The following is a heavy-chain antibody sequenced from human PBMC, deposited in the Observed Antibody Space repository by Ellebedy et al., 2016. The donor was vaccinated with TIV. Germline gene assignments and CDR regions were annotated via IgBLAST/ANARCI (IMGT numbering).Heavy chain of an antibody. J-gene: IGHJ4*02. CDR2: ISGSGGST. V-gene: IGHV3-23*01. D-gene: IGHD2-2*01. CDR1: GFTFRSYA. Sequence: GGSLRPSCAAPGFTFRSYAMSWVRQAPGKGLEWVSAISGSGGSTYYADSVKGRFTISRDNSKNTLYLQMSSLRAEDTAVYYCVTPPWEVPAASFDYWGQGTLVTVSS. CDR3: VTPPWEVPAASFDY.